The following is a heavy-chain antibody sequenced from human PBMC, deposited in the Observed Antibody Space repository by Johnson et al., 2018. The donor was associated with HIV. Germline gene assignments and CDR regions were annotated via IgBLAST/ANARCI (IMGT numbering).Heavy chain of an antibody. CDR1: GFSVSSNY. Sequence: VQLVESGGDLVQPGGSLRLSCGASGFSVSSNYMSWVRQAPGKGLEWVSVIYSGSTIYYADSVTGRFTISRDNAKNSLYLQVNSLRAEDTAVYYCARDLGNWDSPRSAFDIWGQGTMVTVSS. J-gene: IGHJ3*02. D-gene: IGHD1/OR15-1a*01. V-gene: IGHV3-66*01. CDR2: IYSGSTI. CDR3: ARDLGNWDSPRSAFDI.